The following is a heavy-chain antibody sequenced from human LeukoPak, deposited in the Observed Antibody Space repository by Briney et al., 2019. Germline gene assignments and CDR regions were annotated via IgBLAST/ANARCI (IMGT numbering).Heavy chain of an antibody. Sequence: PGGSLRLSCAASGFTFSSYWMSWVRQAPGKGLEWVANIKQDGSEKYYVDSVKGRFTISRDNAKNSLYLQMNSLRAEDTALYYCARDMGGYCTNGVCYRVDAFDIWGQGTMVTVSS. D-gene: IGHD2-8*01. J-gene: IGHJ3*02. V-gene: IGHV3-7*03. CDR3: ARDMGGYCTNGVCYRVDAFDI. CDR2: IKQDGSEK. CDR1: GFTFSSYW.